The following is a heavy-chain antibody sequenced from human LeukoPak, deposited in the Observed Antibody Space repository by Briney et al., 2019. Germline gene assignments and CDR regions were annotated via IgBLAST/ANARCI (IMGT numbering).Heavy chain of an antibody. CDR2: ISTSTGDT. J-gene: IGHJ4*02. V-gene: IGHV1-18*01. Sequence: ASVKVSCKTSGYSFILYWISWVRQAPGQGPEWMGWISTSTGDTKYTQKFQGRVTLTTDTSTSTAYMELRSLRSDDTAVYYCARDDNYGIFVNVDYWGQGTLVTVSS. CDR3: ARDDNYGIFVNVDY. D-gene: IGHD4-11*01. CDR1: GYSFILYW.